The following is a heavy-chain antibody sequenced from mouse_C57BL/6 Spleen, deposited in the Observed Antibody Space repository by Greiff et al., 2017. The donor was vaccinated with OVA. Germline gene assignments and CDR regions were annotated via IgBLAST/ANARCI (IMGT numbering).Heavy chain of an antibody. Sequence: QVHVKQPGAELVKPGASVKMSCKASGYTFTSYWITWVKQRPGQGLEWIGDIYPGSGSTNYNEKFKSKATLTVDTSSSTAYMQLSSLTSEDSAVYYCARGLRGFDYWGQGTTLTVSS. V-gene: IGHV1-55*01. CDR1: GYTFTSYW. J-gene: IGHJ2*01. CDR3: ARGLRGFDY. D-gene: IGHD2-2*01. CDR2: IYPGSGST.